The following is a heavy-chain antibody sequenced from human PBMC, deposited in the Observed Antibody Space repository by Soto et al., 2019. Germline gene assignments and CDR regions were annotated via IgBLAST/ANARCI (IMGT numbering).Heavy chain of an antibody. CDR1: GFTFSSYS. J-gene: IGHJ3*02. V-gene: IGHV3-21*01. CDR2: ISSSSSYI. D-gene: IGHD2-15*01. CDR3: ARDQSGEDDAFDI. Sequence: EVQLVESGGDLVKPGGSLRLSCAASGFTFSSYSMNWVRQAPGKGLEWVSSISSSSSYIYYADSVKGRFTISRDNAKNSLYLQMNSLRAEDTAVYYCARDQSGEDDAFDIWGQGTMVTVSS.